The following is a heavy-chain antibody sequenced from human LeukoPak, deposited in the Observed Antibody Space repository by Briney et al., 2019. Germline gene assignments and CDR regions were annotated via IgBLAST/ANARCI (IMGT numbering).Heavy chain of an antibody. V-gene: IGHV4-59*11. J-gene: IGHJ3*02. CDR1: GGSISSHY. Sequence: PSETLSLTCTVSGGSISSHYWSWIRQPPGKGLEWIGYISYIGSTNYNPSLESRVTISVDTSKNQFSLKLSSVTAADAAVYFCARDPTTVTKGLDIWGQGTMVTVSS. CDR2: ISYIGST. D-gene: IGHD4-17*01. CDR3: ARDPTTVTKGLDI.